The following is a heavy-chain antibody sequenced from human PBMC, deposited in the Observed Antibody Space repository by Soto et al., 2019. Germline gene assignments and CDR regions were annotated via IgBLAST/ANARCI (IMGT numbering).Heavy chain of an antibody. CDR2: VFRTGSA. CDR3: ARVFYQHNCASYYIDS. CDR1: GGSIGSDFW. V-gene: IGHV4-4*02. J-gene: IGHJ4*02. Sequence: QVKLQESGQGLVQPSGTLSLTCSVSGGSIGSDFWWSWVRQPPGQGLEWIGEVFRTGSAKYKPSLLSPHTITSDISNNVFSLRLTSVTAADTAIYYCARVFYQHNCASYYIDSWGQGNLVTVSS. D-gene: IGHD2-21*01.